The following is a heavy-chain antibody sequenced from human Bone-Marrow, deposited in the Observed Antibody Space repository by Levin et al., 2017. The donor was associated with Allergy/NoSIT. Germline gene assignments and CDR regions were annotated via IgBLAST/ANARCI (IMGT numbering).Heavy chain of an antibody. D-gene: IGHD5-12*01. J-gene: IGHJ3*01. CDR3: AKSYMGGGYSFGFDAFDV. CDR1: GGPVNRFS. CDR2: IIPILGVA. Sequence: KISCKASGGPVNRFSIGWVRQAPGQGLEWMGKIIPILGVATYAQNFEDRVTITADTSTSTAYTTTVYMELSSLTYGDTAVYYCAKSYMGGGYSFGFDAFDVWGQGTMVTVSS. V-gene: IGHV1-69*02.